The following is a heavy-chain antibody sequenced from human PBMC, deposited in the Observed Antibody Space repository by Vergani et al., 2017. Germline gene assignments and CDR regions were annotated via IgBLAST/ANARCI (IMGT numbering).Heavy chain of an antibody. CDR1: GFTFSSYA. V-gene: IGHV3-64*04. D-gene: IGHD3-10*01. J-gene: IGHJ6*02. Sequence: VQLVESGGGLVQPGGSLRLSCSASGFTFSSYAMHWVRQAPGKGLEYVSAISRNGGRTYYADSVKGRFTISRDNSKNTLYLQMNSLRAEDTAVYYCAREGQGSHYYYGMDVWGQGTTVTVSS. CDR2: ISRNGGRT. CDR3: AREGQGSHYYYGMDV.